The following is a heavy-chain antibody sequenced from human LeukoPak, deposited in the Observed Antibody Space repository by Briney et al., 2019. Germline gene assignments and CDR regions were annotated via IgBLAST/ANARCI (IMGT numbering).Heavy chain of an antibody. CDR3: AREHSGYDRADS. CDR2: IYTAGST. V-gene: IGHV4-61*02. D-gene: IGHD5-12*01. J-gene: IGHJ4*02. Sequence: PSEILSLTCTVSGGSISSGDYYWSWIRQPAGKGLEWIGRIYTAGSTNYKPSLKSRVTMSIDTSKNQFSLRLSSVTAADTAVYFCAREHSGYDRADSWGQGTLVTVSS. CDR1: GGSISSGDYY.